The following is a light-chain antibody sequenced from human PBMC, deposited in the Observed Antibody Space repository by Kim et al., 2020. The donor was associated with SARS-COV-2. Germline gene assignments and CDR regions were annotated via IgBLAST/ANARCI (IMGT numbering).Light chain of an antibody. J-gene: IGKJ5*01. CDR2: GAS. CDR1: QSISSS. V-gene: IGKV3-15*01. CDR3: QQYADWRA. Sequence: EIVMTQSPATLSLSPGERATLSCRASQSISSSLAWYQQKPGQAPRVLIYGASARATGIPARFSGSGSGTEFTLTISNLQSEDFAVYYCQQYADWRAFGQGTRLEIK.